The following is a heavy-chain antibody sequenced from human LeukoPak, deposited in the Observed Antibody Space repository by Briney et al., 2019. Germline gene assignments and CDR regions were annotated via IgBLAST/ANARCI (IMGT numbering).Heavy chain of an antibody. D-gene: IGHD5-12*01. V-gene: IGHV3-9*01. CDR3: AINGGGDSGYGNFDY. Sequence: PGGSLRLSCAVSGFSFDDYAMHWVRQVPGKGLEWVSGISWNNDKIAYADSVKGRFTTSRDNAKNSLYLQMNSLRAEDTALYYCAINGGGDSGYGNFDYWGQGTLVTVSS. CDR1: GFSFDDYA. J-gene: IGHJ4*02. CDR2: ISWNNDKI.